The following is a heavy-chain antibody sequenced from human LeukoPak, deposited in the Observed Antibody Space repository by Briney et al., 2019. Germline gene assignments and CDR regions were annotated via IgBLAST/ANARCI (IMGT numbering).Heavy chain of an antibody. CDR1: GFTFDDYG. D-gene: IGHD2-15*01. Sequence: TGGSLRLSCAASGFTFDDYGMTWVRQAPGKGLEWVCGIPRNGGAAGYAGSVKGRFTISRDNVKKSLYLQMNSLRAEDTAVYYCARDLTPYCSGGSCYVGPTPYYFDYWGQGTLVTVSS. CDR3: ARDLTPYCSGGSCYVGPTPYYFDY. V-gene: IGHV3-20*04. CDR2: IPRNGGAA. J-gene: IGHJ4*02.